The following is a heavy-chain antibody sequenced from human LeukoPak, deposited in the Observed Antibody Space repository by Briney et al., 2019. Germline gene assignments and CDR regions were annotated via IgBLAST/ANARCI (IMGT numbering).Heavy chain of an antibody. CDR1: GVSISTHY. J-gene: IGHJ6*03. Sequence: RPSETLSLTCNVSGVSISTHYWSWIRQSPGKGLEWIGSIYYSGSTYYNPSLKSRVTISVDTSKNQFSLKLSSVTAEDTAVYYCARVKTGNWLSRGYYYMDVWGKGTTVTVSS. V-gene: IGHV4-59*11. D-gene: IGHD3-3*01. CDR3: ARVKTGNWLSRGYYYMDV. CDR2: IYYSGST.